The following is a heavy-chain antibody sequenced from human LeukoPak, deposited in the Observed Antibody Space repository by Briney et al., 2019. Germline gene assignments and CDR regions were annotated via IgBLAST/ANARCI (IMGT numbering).Heavy chain of an antibody. CDR1: GGSISSGGYY. Sequence: SETLSLTCTVSGGSISSGGYYWSWIRQPPGKGLEWIGYIYHSGSTYYNPSLKSRVTISVDTSKNQFSLKLSSVIAADTAVYYCARDSTTYSPGAFDIWGQGTMVTVSS. V-gene: IGHV4-61*08. CDR2: IYHSGST. J-gene: IGHJ3*02. D-gene: IGHD1-1*01. CDR3: ARDSTTYSPGAFDI.